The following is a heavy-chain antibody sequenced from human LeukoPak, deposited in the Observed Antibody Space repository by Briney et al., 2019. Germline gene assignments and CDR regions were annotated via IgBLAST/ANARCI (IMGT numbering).Heavy chain of an antibody. CDR3: AKGWFGELLSTNFDY. D-gene: IGHD3-10*01. V-gene: IGHV3-23*01. CDR2: IGGSNGIT. CDR1: GFTFSSYA. J-gene: IGHJ4*02. Sequence: GRSLRLSCAASGFTFSSYAMHWVRQAPGKGLEWVSVIGGSNGITFYVGSVKGRFTISRDNSKNTLYLQMNSLRAEDTAVYYCAKGWFGELLSTNFDYWGQGTLVTVSS.